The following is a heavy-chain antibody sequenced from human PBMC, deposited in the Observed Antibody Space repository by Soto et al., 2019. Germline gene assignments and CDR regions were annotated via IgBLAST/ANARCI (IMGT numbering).Heavy chain of an antibody. CDR2: ISSSSSYT. D-gene: IGHD3-10*01. J-gene: IGHJ3*02. V-gene: IGHV3-11*06. Sequence: GSLRLSCAASGFTFSDYYMSWIRQAPGKGLEWVSYISSSSSYTNYADSVKGRFTISRDNAKNSLYLQMNSLRAEDTAVYYCARDRRYYGSGSYYENAFDIWGQGTMVTVSS. CDR3: ARDRRYYGSGSYYENAFDI. CDR1: GFTFSDYY.